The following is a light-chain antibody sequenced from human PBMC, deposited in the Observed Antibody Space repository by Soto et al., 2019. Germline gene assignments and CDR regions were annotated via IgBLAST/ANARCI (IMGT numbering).Light chain of an antibody. CDR1: SSDIGRYNY. CDR3: GTWDKSLSAGV. J-gene: IGLJ3*02. V-gene: IGLV1-51*01. CDR2: ENN. Sequence: QSALTQPDSVSGSPGQSIAISCTGTSSDIGRYNYVSWYQQHPGKAPKLMIYENNKRPSGIPDRFSGSKSGTSATLGITGLQTGDEADYYCGTWDKSLSAGVFGGGTKLTVL.